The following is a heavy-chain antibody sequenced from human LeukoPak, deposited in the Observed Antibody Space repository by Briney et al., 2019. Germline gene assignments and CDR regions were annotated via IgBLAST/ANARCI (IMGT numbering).Heavy chain of an antibody. J-gene: IGHJ4*02. CDR2: ISGSGGST. D-gene: IGHD3-22*01. Sequence: GGSPRLSCAASGFTFSSYAMSWVRQAPGKGLEWVSAISGSGGSTYYADSVKGRFTISRDNSKNTLYLQMNSLRAEDTAVYYCAPWHYYDSSGEKYYFDYWGQGTLVTVSS. V-gene: IGHV3-23*01. CDR3: APWHYYDSSGEKYYFDY. CDR1: GFTFSSYA.